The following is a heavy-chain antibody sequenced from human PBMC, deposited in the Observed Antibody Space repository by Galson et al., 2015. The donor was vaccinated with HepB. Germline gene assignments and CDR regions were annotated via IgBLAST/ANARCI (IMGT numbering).Heavy chain of an antibody. D-gene: IGHD6-19*01. V-gene: IGHV3-21*01. CDR3: AREGVWKQWLVLDDHAFDI. CDR2: ISSSSSYI. J-gene: IGHJ3*02. Sequence: SLRLSCAASGFPFSSYSMNWVRQAPGKGLEWVSSISSSSSYIYYADSVRGRFTISRDNAKNSLYLQMNSLRAEDTAVYYCAREGVWKQWLVLDDHAFDIWGQGTMVTVSS. CDR1: GFPFSSYS.